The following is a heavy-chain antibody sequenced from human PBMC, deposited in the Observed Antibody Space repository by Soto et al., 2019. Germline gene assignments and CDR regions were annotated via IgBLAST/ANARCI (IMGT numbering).Heavy chain of an antibody. V-gene: IGHV3-30*18. CDR1: GFTFNTYG. D-gene: IGHD2-2*02. CDR2: ISYDGSEK. J-gene: IGHJ4*02. Sequence: VGSLRLSCAASGFTFNTYGMHWVRQAPGKGLEWVAVISYDGSEKYYVDSVKGRFTISKDNSKNTLYLQMNSLRPEDTAVYYCAKSPNFYCSSPNCYKYYFDHWGQGTRVT. CDR3: AKSPNFYCSSPNCYKYYFDH.